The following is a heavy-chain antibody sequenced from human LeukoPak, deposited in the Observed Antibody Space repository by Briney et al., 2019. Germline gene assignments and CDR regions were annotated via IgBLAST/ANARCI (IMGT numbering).Heavy chain of an antibody. J-gene: IGHJ4*02. Sequence: PGGSLRLSCAASGFTFSSYAMHWVRQAPGKGLEWVAVISYDGSNKYYADSVKGRFTISRDNSKNTLYLQMNSLRAEDTAVYYCAREMRGRHYYDSTSRYFDYWGQGTLVTVSS. CDR3: AREMRGRHYYDSTSRYFDY. V-gene: IGHV3-30-3*01. D-gene: IGHD3-22*01. CDR1: GFTFSSYA. CDR2: ISYDGSNK.